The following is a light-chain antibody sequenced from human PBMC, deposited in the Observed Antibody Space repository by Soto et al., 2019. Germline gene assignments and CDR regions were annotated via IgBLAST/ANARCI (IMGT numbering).Light chain of an antibody. CDR1: SSDVGGYNY. Sequence: QSALTQPASVSGSPGQSITISCTGTSSDVGGYNYVSWYQQHPGKAPKLMIYEVSNRPSGVSNRFSGSKSGNTASLSISGFQAEDEADYYCSSYSSSILYVFGTGTKVTVL. CDR3: SSYSSSILYV. V-gene: IGLV2-14*01. J-gene: IGLJ1*01. CDR2: EVS.